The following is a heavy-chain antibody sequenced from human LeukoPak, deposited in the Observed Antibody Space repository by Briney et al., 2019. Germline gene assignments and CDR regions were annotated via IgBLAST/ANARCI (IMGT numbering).Heavy chain of an antibody. Sequence: SETLSLTCAVYGGSFSGYYWTWLRQPPGKGLEWIGEINHSGSTNYSPSLKSRVTISVDTSKNQFSLKLNSVTAADTAVYFCARPVPCSSTSCSDAFDIWGQGTMVTVSS. D-gene: IGHD2-2*01. CDR3: ARPVPCSSTSCSDAFDI. CDR1: GGSFSGYY. J-gene: IGHJ3*02. V-gene: IGHV4-34*01. CDR2: INHSGST.